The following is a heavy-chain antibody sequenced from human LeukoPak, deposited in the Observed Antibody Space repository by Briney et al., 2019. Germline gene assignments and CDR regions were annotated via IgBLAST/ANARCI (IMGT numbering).Heavy chain of an antibody. D-gene: IGHD6-13*01. Sequence: GGSLRLSCAASGFTFSSYAMSWVRQAPGKGLEWVSAISGSGGSTYYADSVKGRFTISRDNSKNTLYLQVSSLRAEDTAVYYCAKHLGYTSSCPDYWGQETLVTVSS. J-gene: IGHJ4*02. CDR3: AKHLGYTSSCPDY. V-gene: IGHV3-23*01. CDR1: GFTFSSYA. CDR2: ISGSGGST.